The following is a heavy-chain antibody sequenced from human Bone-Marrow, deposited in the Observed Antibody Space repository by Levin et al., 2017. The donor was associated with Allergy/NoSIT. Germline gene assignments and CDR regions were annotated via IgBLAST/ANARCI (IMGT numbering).Heavy chain of an antibody. CDR1: GFTFSNFG. CDR3: AKELGYCNGGSCYFEY. V-gene: IGHV3-30*18. CDR2: ISDDGKTM. J-gene: IGHJ4*02. D-gene: IGHD2-15*01. Sequence: GESLKISCTTSGFTFSNFGMHWVRQAPGEGLEWVAAISDDGKTMYYVDSVKGRFTVSRDNFRNTLYLQMTSLRPADTAVYYCAKELGYCNGGSCYFEYWGRGSLVTVSS.